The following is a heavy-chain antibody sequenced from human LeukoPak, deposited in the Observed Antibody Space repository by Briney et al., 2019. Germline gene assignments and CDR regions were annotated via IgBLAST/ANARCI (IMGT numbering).Heavy chain of an antibody. Sequence: GGSLRLSCAASGFTFSSYGMTWVRQAPGKGLEWVSAVTGSGGNTYYADSVKGRFTISRDNPQNTLYLQMNSLRAEDTAVYYCARDGRYFQHWGQGTLVTVSA. CDR1: GFTFSSYG. CDR3: ARDGRYFQH. V-gene: IGHV3-23*01. J-gene: IGHJ1*01. CDR2: VTGSGGNT.